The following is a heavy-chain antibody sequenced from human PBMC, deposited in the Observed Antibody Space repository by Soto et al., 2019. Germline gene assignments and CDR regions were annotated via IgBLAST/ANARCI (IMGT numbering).Heavy chain of an antibody. CDR1: GGSFTSSAYY. V-gene: IGHV4-31*01. Sequence: QVHLQESGPGLVKPSQTLSLTCTVSGGSFTSSAYYWSWIRQLPGKGLEWIGDIFHTGTTNYNPSLKSPVTISIERSDNQLSLELRSVTAADTVVYHCARLPRTNFGTFDIWGQGTMVAVSS. CDR2: IFHTGTT. D-gene: IGHD3-16*01. CDR3: ARLPRTNFGTFDI. J-gene: IGHJ3*02.